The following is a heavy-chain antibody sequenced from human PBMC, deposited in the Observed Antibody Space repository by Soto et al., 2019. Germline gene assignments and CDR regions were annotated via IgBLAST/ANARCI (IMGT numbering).Heavy chain of an antibody. D-gene: IGHD3-22*01. CDR2: ISYDGSNK. V-gene: IGHV3-30-3*01. CDR1: GFTFSSYA. CDR3: ARLLLPYDSSGYYYDY. Sequence: PGGSLRLSCAASGFTFSSYAMHWVRQAPGKGLEWVAVISYDGSNKYYADSVKGRFTISRDNSKNTLYLQMNSLRAEDTAVYYCARLLLPYDSSGYYYDYWCQGTLVTVFS. J-gene: IGHJ4*02.